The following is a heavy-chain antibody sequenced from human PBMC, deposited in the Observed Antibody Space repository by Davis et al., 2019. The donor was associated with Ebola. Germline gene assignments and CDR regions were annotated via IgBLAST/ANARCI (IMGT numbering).Heavy chain of an antibody. Sequence: MPSETLSLTCTVSGGSISSSSYYWGWIRQPPGKGLEWIGSIYYSGSTYYNPSLKSRVTISVDTSKNQFSLSLTSVTAADTAVYYCARGHPSGSYPFDYWGQGTLVTVSS. CDR3: ARGHPSGSYPFDY. D-gene: IGHD1-26*01. J-gene: IGHJ4*02. V-gene: IGHV4-39*07. CDR1: GGSISSSSYY. CDR2: IYYSGST.